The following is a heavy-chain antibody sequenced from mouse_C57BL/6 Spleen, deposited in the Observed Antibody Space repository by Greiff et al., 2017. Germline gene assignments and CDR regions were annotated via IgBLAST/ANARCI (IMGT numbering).Heavy chain of an antibody. D-gene: IGHD2-4*01. CDR1: GYTFTSYW. CDR2: IYPGSGST. CDR3: ARWDDYGRGTAY. J-gene: IGHJ3*01. V-gene: IGHV1-55*01. Sequence: QVQLQQPGAELVKPGASVKMSCKASGYTFTSYWITWVKQRPGQGLEWIGDIYPGSGSTNYNEKFKSKATLTVDTSSSTAYMQLSSLTSEDSAVYYCARWDDYGRGTAYWGQGTLVTVSA.